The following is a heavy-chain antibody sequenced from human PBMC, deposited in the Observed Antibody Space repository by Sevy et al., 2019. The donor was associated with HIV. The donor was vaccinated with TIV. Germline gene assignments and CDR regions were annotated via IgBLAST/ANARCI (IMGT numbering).Heavy chain of an antibody. Sequence: ASVKVSCKASGGTFSSYAISWVRQAPGQGLEWMGGIIPIFGTANYAQKFRGRVTITADESTSTAYMELRSLSSEDTAVYYCARVVEELAYCGGGSCYSDGLGYWGQGTLVTVSS. CDR2: IIPIFGTA. D-gene: IGHD2-15*01. CDR1: GGTFSSYA. V-gene: IGHV1-69*13. CDR3: ARVVEELAYCGGGSCYSDGLGY. J-gene: IGHJ4*02.